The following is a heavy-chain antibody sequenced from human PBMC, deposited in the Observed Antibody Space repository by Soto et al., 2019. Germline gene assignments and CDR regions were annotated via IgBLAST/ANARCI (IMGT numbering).Heavy chain of an antibody. V-gene: IGHV3-33*01. CDR2: VWYDGKNK. CDR1: GFIFSHFG. CDR3: ARGRSAVGGTFDR. J-gene: IGHJ5*02. D-gene: IGHD6-19*01. Sequence: QEQVVESGGGVVQPGGSLRLSCAASGFIFSHFGMHWVRQAPGKGLEWVAIVWYDGKNKFYADSVKGRFTVSRDNSKNIVYLEMSSLRAEDTAVYYCARGRSAVGGTFDRWGQGTPVTVSS.